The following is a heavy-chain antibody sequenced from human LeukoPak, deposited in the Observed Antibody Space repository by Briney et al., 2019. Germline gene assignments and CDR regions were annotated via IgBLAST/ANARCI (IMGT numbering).Heavy chain of an antibody. J-gene: IGHJ4*02. CDR1: GFTFSSYA. V-gene: IGHV3-23*01. CDR3: AKESPHFDY. Sequence: GGSLRLSCAASGFTFSSYAMSWVRQAPGKGLEWVSTISGGGSIYYADSVKGRFTISRDNSKNTLYLQMNSLRAEDTAVYYCAKESPHFDYWGQGTLVTVSS. CDR2: ISGGGSI.